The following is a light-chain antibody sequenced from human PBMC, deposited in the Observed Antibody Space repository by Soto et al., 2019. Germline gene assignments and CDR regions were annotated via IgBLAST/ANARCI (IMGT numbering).Light chain of an antibody. CDR3: QQYNSYPWT. V-gene: IGKV1-5*03. J-gene: IGKJ1*01. Sequence: DIQMTQSPSTLAASVGDRVTITCRASQSISSWLAWYQQKPGKAPKLLIYKATSLESGAPSRFSGSRSGTEFTLTISNLQPDDFATYYCQQYNSYPWTFGQGTKMEFK. CDR1: QSISSW. CDR2: KAT.